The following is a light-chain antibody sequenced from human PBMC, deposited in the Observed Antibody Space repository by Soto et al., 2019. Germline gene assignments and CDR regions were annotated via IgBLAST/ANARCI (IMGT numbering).Light chain of an antibody. CDR1: QGISNY. V-gene: IGKV1-27*01. CDR3: QKYNSAPRT. Sequence: DVQMTQAPSSLSASVGDRVIITCRASQGISNYLAWYQQKPGKVPKLLIYAASILQSGVPSRFSGSGSGTDFTLTISSLQPEDVATYYCQKYNSAPRTSGGGTKVEIK. CDR2: AAS. J-gene: IGKJ4*01.